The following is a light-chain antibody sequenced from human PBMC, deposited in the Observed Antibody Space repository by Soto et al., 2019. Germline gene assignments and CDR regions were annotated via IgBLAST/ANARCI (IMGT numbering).Light chain of an antibody. CDR3: QNYDSAPIT. CDR2: TAS. J-gene: IGKJ5*01. CDR1: QDISTY. Sequence: DIQMPQSPSSVSASVGDRVTLTCGASQDISTYLAWYQQKPGKVPKILIYTASTLQFGVPSRFSGSGSGTEFTLTIGALHPEDVATYYCQNYDSAPITFGQGTRLEIK. V-gene: IGKV1-27*01.